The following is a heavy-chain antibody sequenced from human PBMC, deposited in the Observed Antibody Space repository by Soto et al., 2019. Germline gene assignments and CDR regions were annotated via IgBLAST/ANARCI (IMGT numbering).Heavy chain of an antibody. CDR3: ARQVIAAAGTGYFQH. D-gene: IGHD6-13*01. V-gene: IGHV4-39*01. CDR2: IHYTGNT. Sequence: LSLTCTVSGGSISSISYYWGWIRQPPGKGLEYIGNIHYTGNTFYNASLKSRVTISVDTSKNQVSLKLRSVTAADTAVYYCARQVIAAAGTGYFQHWGQGAPVTVSS. J-gene: IGHJ1*01. CDR1: GGSISSISYY.